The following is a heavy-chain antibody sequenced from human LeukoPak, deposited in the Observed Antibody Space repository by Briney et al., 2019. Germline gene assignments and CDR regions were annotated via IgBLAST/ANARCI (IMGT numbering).Heavy chain of an antibody. J-gene: IGHJ4*02. CDR1: GFTFSSYW. V-gene: IGHV3-74*01. CDR3: ARAGRGLRYFDWLTYDY. Sequence: GGSLRLSCAASGFTFSSYWMHWVRQAPGRGLVWVSHINSDGSSTTYADSVKGRFTISRDNAKNTLYLQMNSLRVEDTAVYYCARAGRGLRYFDWLTYDYWGQGTLVTVSS. CDR2: INSDGSST. D-gene: IGHD3-9*01.